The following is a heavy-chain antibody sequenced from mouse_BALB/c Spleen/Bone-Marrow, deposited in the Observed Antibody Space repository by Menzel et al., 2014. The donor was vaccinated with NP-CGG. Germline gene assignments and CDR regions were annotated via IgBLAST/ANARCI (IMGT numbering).Heavy chain of an antibody. CDR3: TRHVGNPYTIDY. CDR2: ISNGGGST. Sequence: EVKLQESGGGLVQPGGSLKLSCAASGFTFSSYTVSWVRQTPEKRLEWVAYISNGGGSTYYPDTIKGRFTISRDNANSKLYLQMSSLKSEGTAIYYCTRHVGNPYTIDYWGRGTPVPVSS. V-gene: IGHV5-12-2*01. D-gene: IGHD3-1*01. J-gene: IGHJ4*01. CDR1: GFTFSSYT.